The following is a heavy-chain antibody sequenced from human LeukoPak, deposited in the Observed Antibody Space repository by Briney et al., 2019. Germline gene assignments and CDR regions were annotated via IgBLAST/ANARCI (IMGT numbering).Heavy chain of an antibody. V-gene: IGHV4-59*08. CDR1: GGSXXXYY. J-gene: IGHJ4*02. CDR2: ISDIGSI. CDR3: AGHHPRNTVDF. D-gene: IGHD2/OR15-2a*01. Sequence: GGSXXXYYWSWLRQPPGKGLEWIAYISDIGSINYNPSLKSRVTISLDASKNQFSLKLSSVTAADTAVYYCAGHHPRNTVDFWGQGTLVTVSS.